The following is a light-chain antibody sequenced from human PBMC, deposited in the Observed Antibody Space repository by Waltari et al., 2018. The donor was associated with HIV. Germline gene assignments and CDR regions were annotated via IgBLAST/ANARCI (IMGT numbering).Light chain of an antibody. J-gene: IGLJ2*01. CDR2: EVT. CDR1: SSDVGGYDF. CDR3: SSYAGGNNLV. Sequence: QSALTQPPSASGSPGQSVTISSSCTSSDVGGYDFVPWYQQHPGKAPKLMIFEVTKRPSGVPARFSGSKTGNTASLTVSGLQADDEADYYCSSYAGGNNLVFGGGTKLTVL. V-gene: IGLV2-8*01.